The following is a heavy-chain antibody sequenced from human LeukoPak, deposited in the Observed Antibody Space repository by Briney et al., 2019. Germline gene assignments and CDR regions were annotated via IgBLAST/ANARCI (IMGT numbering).Heavy chain of an antibody. CDR3: ARGRAATPFDY. V-gene: IGHV4-34*01. CDR1: GGSFSGYY. CDR2: INHSGST. D-gene: IGHD1-26*01. Sequence: SETLSLTCAVYGGSFSGYYWSWIRQPPGKGLEWIGEINHSGSTNYDPSLKSRVTISVDTSRNQFSLKLSSVTAADTAVYYCARGRAATPFDYWGQGTLVTVSS. J-gene: IGHJ4*02.